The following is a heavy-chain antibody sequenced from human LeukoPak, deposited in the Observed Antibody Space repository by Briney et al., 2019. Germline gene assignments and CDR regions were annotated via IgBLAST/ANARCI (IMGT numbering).Heavy chain of an antibody. D-gene: IGHD2-2*01. CDR3: ARGIKACSSTSCYFSPFDY. J-gene: IGHJ4*02. Sequence: SETLSLTCTVSGGSISSYYWSWIRQPPGKGLEWIGYIYYSGSTNYNPSLKSRVTISVDTSKNQFSLKLSSVTAADTAVYYCARGIKACSSTSCYFSPFDYWGQGTLVTVSS. V-gene: IGHV4-59*12. CDR1: GGSISSYY. CDR2: IYYSGST.